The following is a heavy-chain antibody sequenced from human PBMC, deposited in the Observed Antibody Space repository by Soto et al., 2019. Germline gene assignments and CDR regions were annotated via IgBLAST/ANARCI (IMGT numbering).Heavy chain of an antibody. D-gene: IGHD6-13*01. Sequence: VQLQQWGAGLLKPSETLSLTCAVYGGSFSGYCLSWIRQTPGERLEWVGDICHGGGANYNPSLKSRVSFSMDPSKNQFSLKLTSVIAADTAVYYCAGYSNSWSKYVKHWGRGSLVTVSS. J-gene: IGHJ1*01. CDR3: AGYSNSWSKYVKH. V-gene: IGHV4-34*01. CDR1: GGSFSGYC. CDR2: ICHGGGA.